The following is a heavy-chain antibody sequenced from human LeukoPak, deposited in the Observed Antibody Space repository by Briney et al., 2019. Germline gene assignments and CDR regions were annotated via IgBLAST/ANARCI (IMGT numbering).Heavy chain of an antibody. J-gene: IGHJ4*02. CDR2: IYYSGST. V-gene: IGHV4-59*01. CDR1: GGSISSYY. D-gene: IGHD5-18*01. Sequence: SETLSLTCTVSGGSISSYYWSWIRQPPGKGLEWIGYIYYSGSTNYNPSLKSRVTISVDTSKSQFSLKLSSVTAADTAVYYCARYSYGTFDYWGQGTLVTVSS. CDR3: ARYSYGTFDY.